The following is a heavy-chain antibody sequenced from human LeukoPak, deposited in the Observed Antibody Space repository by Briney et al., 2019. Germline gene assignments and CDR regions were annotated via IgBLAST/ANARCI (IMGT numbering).Heavy chain of an antibody. V-gene: IGHV3-53*01. Sequence: GGSLRLSCAASGFTVSSNYMSWVRQAPGKGLEWVSVIYSGGSTYYADSVKGRFTISRDNSKNTLYLQMNSLRAEDTAVYYCAGSSYPGYYYYYMDVWGKGTTVTVSS. CDR2: IYSGGST. J-gene: IGHJ6*03. CDR1: GFTVSSNY. D-gene: IGHD4-11*01. CDR3: AGSSYPGYYYYYMDV.